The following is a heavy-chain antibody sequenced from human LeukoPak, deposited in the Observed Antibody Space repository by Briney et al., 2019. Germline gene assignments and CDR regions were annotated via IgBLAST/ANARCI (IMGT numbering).Heavy chain of an antibody. V-gene: IGHV4-59*01. CDR3: ARDGRAGSLFAY. CDR1: GGSISSYY. J-gene: IGHJ4*02. D-gene: IGHD6-19*01. Sequence: SETLSLTCTVSGGSISSYYWSWIRQPPGKGLEWIGYIYYSGSTNYNPSLKSRVTISVDTSKNQFSLKLSSVTAADTTVYYCARDGRAGSLFAYWGQGTLVTVSS. CDR2: IYYSGST.